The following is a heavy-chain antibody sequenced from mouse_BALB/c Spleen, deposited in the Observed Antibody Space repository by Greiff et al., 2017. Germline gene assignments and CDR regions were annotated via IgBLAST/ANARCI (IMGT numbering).Heavy chain of an antibody. V-gene: IGHV7-3*02. CDR1: GFTFTDYY. CDR2: IRNKANGYTT. Sequence: EVKLMESGGGLVQPGGSLRLSCATSGFTFTDYYMSWVRQPPGKALEWLGFIRNKANGYTTEYSASVKGRFTISRDNSQSILYLQMNTLRAEDSATYYCARYGNYVDYWGQGTTLTVSS. CDR3: ARYGNYVDY. J-gene: IGHJ2*01.